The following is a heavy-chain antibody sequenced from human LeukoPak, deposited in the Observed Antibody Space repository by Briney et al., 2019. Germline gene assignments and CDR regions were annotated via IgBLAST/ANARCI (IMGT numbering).Heavy chain of an antibody. CDR1: GFPFSRYA. J-gene: IGHJ4*02. Sequence: GGSLRLSCAASGFPFSRYALGWVRQPPGKGLEWVSAISGSGDRTYYADPVRGRFTISRDGSRNTLFLQMNSLRVEDTAVYYCARSTVTVAAAGIDYWGQGTLVTVSS. CDR2: ISGSGDRT. V-gene: IGHV3-23*01. CDR3: ARSTVTVAAAGIDY. D-gene: IGHD6-13*01.